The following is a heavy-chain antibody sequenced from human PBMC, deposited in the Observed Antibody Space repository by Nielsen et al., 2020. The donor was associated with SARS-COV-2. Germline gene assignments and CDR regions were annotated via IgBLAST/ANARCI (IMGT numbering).Heavy chain of an antibody. CDR1: GYTFTSYG. V-gene: IGHV7-4-1*02. D-gene: IGHD3-16*01. Sequence: ASVKVSCKASGYTFTSYGISWVRQAPGQGLEWMGWINTNTGNPTYAQGFTGRFVFSLDTSVSTAYLQISSLKAEDTAVYYCARVTRGGKTDYWGQGTLVTVSS. J-gene: IGHJ4*02. CDR2: INTNTGNP. CDR3: ARVTRGGKTDY.